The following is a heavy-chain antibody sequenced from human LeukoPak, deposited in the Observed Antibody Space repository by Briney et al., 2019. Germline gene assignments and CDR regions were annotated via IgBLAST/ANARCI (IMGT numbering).Heavy chain of an antibody. CDR3: AKSSSWNNYCMDV. Sequence: GGSLRLSCAASGFTFDDYAMHWVRQAPGKGLEWVSLISGDGGDTYYADSVKGRFTISRDNIKNSLYVQMNSLRTEDTAMYYCAKSSSWNNYCMDVWGKGTTVTVSS. CDR2: ISGDGGDT. CDR1: GFTFDDYA. J-gene: IGHJ6*03. D-gene: IGHD6-13*01. V-gene: IGHV3-43*02.